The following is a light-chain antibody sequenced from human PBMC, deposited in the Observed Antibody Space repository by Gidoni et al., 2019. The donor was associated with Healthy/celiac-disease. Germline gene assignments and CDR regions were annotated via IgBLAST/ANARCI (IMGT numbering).Light chain of an antibody. V-gene: IGKV3-11*01. CDR1: QSVSSY. CDR2: DAT. CDR3: QQRSTWPLT. Sequence: EIVLTQSPATLSLSPGERATPSCRATQSVSSYLAWYQQQPDQATRLLNYDATNGATGIPARFGGGECGADFTLTSSRQEHEELAVYCCQQRSTWPLTFGQGTRLEIK. J-gene: IGKJ5*01.